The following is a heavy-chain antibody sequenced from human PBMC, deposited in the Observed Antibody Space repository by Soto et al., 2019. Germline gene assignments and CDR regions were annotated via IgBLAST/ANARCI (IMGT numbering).Heavy chain of an antibody. Sequence: PGGSLRLSCAASGFIFMSFGMNWVRQAPGRGLEWVSSISSSSSFIYYADSVKGRFTISRDNAKNSLYLEMDSLRAEDTAVYYCARVYFSGMDVWGQGTTVTVSS. V-gene: IGHV3-21*01. CDR3: ARVYFSGMDV. CDR2: ISSSSSFI. J-gene: IGHJ6*02. CDR1: GFIFMSFG.